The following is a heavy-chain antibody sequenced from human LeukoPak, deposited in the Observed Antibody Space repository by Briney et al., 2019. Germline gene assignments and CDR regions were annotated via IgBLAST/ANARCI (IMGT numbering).Heavy chain of an antibody. D-gene: IGHD2-2*01. CDR1: GGTFSSYA. Sequence: ASVKVSCKASGGTFSSYAISWVRQAPGQGLEWMGRIIPILGIANYAQKFQGRVTITADKPTSTAYMELSSLRSEDTAVYYCARTGIVVVPAANNWFDPWGQGTLVTVSS. V-gene: IGHV1-69*04. J-gene: IGHJ5*02. CDR3: ARTGIVVVPAANNWFDP. CDR2: IIPILGIA.